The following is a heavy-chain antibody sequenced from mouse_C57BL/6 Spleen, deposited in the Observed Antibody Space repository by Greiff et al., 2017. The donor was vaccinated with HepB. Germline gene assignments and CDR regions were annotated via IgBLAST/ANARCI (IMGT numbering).Heavy chain of an antibody. CDR3: ARDDSPYYFDY. V-gene: IGHV14-2*01. D-gene: IGHD2-4*01. Sequence: EVQLQQSGAELVKPGASVKLSCTASGFNIKDYYMHWVKQRTEQGLEWIGSIDPEDGETKYAQKFQGKATITADTSSNTAYLQLSSLTSEDTAVYYCARDDSPYYFDYGGQGTTLTVSS. CDR2: IDPEDGET. CDR1: GFNIKDYY. J-gene: IGHJ2*01.